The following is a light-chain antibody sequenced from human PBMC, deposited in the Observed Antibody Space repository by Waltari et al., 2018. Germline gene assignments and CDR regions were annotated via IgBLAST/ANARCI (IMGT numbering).Light chain of an antibody. CDR2: DAS. CDR1: QNINAW. Sequence: DIQMTQSPSSVSASVGDRVTITCRASQNINAWLAWYQQKPGKAPKVLIYDASSLQSGVPSRFSGIGSGTDFTLTISSLQPEDFATYFCQQANSFPWTFGQVTKVEI. CDR3: QQANSFPWT. J-gene: IGKJ1*01. V-gene: IGKV1-12*01.